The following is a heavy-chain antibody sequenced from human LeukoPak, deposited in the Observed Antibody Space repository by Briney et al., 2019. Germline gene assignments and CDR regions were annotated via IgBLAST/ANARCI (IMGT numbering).Heavy chain of an antibody. D-gene: IGHD2/OR15-2a*01. Sequence: GASVKVSCKASGYTFTGYYMHWVRQAPGQGLEWMGWIGAYTGNTNYAQKLQGRVTMTTDTSTSTAYMELRSLRSDDTAVYYCAREFYVYEDQWFDPWGQGTLVTVSS. CDR1: GYTFTGYY. J-gene: IGHJ5*02. CDR2: IGAYTGNT. V-gene: IGHV1-18*04. CDR3: AREFYVYEDQWFDP.